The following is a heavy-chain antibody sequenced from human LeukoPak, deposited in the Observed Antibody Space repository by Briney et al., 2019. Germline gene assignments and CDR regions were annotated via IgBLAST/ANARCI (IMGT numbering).Heavy chain of an antibody. CDR1: GGSFSGYY. D-gene: IGHD2-15*01. V-gene: IGHV4-34*01. Sequence: SETLSLTCAVYGGSFSGYYWSWIRQPPGKGLEWIGEINHSGSTNYNPSLKSRVTISVDTSKNQFSLKLSSVTAADTAVYYCARRRYCSGGSCYSNWFDPWGQGTLVTVSS. CDR2: INHSGST. J-gene: IGHJ5*02. CDR3: ARRRYCSGGSCYSNWFDP.